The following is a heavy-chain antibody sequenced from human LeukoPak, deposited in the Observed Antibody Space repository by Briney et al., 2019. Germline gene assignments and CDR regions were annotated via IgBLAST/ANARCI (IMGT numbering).Heavy chain of an antibody. CDR1: GFTFSSYA. D-gene: IGHD3-22*01. V-gene: IGHV3-23*01. CDR3: AKDLRAHYYDSSGYGSFGS. J-gene: IGHJ5*02. CDR2: ISGSGGST. Sequence: GGSLRLSCAASGFTFSSYAMSWVRQAPGKGLEWVSAISGSGGSTYYADSMKGRFTISRDNSKNTLSLQMNSLRAEDTAIYYCAKDLRAHYYDSSGYGSFGSWGQGTLVTVSS.